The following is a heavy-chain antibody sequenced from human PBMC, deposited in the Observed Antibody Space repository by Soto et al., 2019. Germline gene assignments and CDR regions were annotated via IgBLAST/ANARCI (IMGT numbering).Heavy chain of an antibody. Sequence: GGSLRLSCAASGFTFDDYAMHWVRQAPGKGLEWVSGISWNSGSIGYADSVKGRFTISRDNAKNSLYLQMNSLRVEDTALYYCAKGRAAAGETTFDYWGQGTLVTVSS. CDR1: GFTFDDYA. CDR2: ISWNSGSI. D-gene: IGHD6-13*01. J-gene: IGHJ4*02. CDR3: AKGRAAAGETTFDY. V-gene: IGHV3-9*01.